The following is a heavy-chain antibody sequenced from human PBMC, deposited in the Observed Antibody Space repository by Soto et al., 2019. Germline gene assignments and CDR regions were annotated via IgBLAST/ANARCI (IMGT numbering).Heavy chain of an antibody. CDR1: GFTFSNYW. Sequence: VQLVESGGGLVQPGGSLRLSCAASGFTFSNYWMYWVRQAPGKGLVWVSRINNDGTITHYADSVKGRFTISRDNAKNTLYLQMNSLRAEDTAVYYCARVRGGDWGQGTMVTVSS. CDR3: ARVRGGD. CDR2: INNDGTIT. D-gene: IGHD7-27*01. V-gene: IGHV3-74*01. J-gene: IGHJ3*01.